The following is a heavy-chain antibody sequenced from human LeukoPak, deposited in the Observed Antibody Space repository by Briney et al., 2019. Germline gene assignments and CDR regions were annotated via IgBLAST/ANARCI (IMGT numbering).Heavy chain of an antibody. D-gene: IGHD1-1*01. V-gene: IGHV3-9*01. CDR3: AKDVRSYYYYMDV. CDR2: ISWNSGSI. Sequence: GRSLRLSCAASGFTFDDYAMHWVRHAPGKGLEWVSGISWNSGSIGYADSVKGRFTISRDNAKNSLYLQMNSLRAEDTALYYCAKDVRSYYYYMDVWGKGTTVTVSS. CDR1: GFTFDDYA. J-gene: IGHJ6*03.